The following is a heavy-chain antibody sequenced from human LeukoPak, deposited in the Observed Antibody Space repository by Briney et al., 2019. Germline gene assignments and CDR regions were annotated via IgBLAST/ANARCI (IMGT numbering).Heavy chain of an antibody. V-gene: IGHV3-23*01. CDR1: GFTFSSYA. CDR2: ISGSGGST. D-gene: IGHD3-3*01. Sequence: PGGSLRLSCAASGFTFSSYAMSWVRQAPEKGLEWVSAISGSGGSTYYADSVKGRFTISRDNSKNTLYLQMNSLRAEDTAVYYCAKDSADYDFWSGYYPADYWGQGTLVTVSS. J-gene: IGHJ4*02. CDR3: AKDSADYDFWSGYYPADY.